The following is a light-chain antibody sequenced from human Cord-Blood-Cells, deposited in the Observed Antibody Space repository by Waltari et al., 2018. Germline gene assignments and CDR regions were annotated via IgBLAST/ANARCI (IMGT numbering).Light chain of an antibody. Sequence: QSALTQPASVSGSPGQSITISCTGTSSDVGGYNYVSWYQQHPGKAPKLMIYDVRKRPSGVSNRFSGSKSGNTASLTISGLQAEDEADYYCSSYTSSSTSSYVFGTGTKVTVL. CDR3: SSYTSSSTSSYV. V-gene: IGLV2-14*01. CDR1: SSDVGGYNY. CDR2: DVR. J-gene: IGLJ1*01.